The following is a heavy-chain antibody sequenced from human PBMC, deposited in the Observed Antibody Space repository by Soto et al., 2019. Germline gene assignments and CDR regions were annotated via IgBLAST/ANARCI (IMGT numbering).Heavy chain of an antibody. D-gene: IGHD1-20*01. CDR1: GYTFTSYA. V-gene: IGHV1-3*01. Sequence: GASVKVSCKASGYTFTSYAMHWVRQAPGQRLEWMGWINAGNGNTKYSQKFQGKVTITRDTSASTAYMELSSLRSEDTAVYYCARGITLPTPLDYWGQGTLVTVSS. J-gene: IGHJ4*02. CDR2: INAGNGNT. CDR3: ARGITLPTPLDY.